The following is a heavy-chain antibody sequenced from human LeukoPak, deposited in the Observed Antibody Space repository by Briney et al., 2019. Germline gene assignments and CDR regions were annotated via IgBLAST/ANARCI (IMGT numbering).Heavy chain of an antibody. D-gene: IGHD3-10*01. Sequence: GASVKVSCKASGYTFISYAMHWVRQAPGQRLEWMGWINAGNGNTKYSQKFQGRVTITRDTSASTAYMELSSLRSEDTAVYYCARGCYYDSGSWWFDPWGQGTLVTVSS. CDR2: INAGNGNT. CDR3: ARGCYYDSGSWWFDP. V-gene: IGHV1-3*01. CDR1: GYTFISYA. J-gene: IGHJ5*02.